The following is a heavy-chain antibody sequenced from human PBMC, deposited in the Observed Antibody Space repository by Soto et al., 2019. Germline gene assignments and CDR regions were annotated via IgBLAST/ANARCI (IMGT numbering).Heavy chain of an antibody. J-gene: IGHJ6*03. D-gene: IGHD2-2*02. CDR1: GFTFSNAW. CDR3: TTDRGRLLYNYYYYYMDV. CDR2: IESKTDGGAT. Sequence: GGSLRLSCAASGFTFSNAWMSWVRQAPGKGLEWVGRIESKTDGGATDYAAPVKGRFTISRDDSNKTLYLQMTSLKSEDTAVYYCTTDRGRLLYNYYYYYMDVWGKGTTVTVSS. V-gene: IGHV3-15*04.